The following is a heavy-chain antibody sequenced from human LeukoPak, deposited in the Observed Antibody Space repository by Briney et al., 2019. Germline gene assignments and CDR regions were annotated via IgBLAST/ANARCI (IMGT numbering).Heavy chain of an antibody. Sequence: GGSLRLSCAASGFTFRNHAMAWVRQAPGKGLECVSAISGSGDSVRHADSVKGRFTISRDNSKNTLYLQMDNLRAEDTALYYCARDFWATNYYYGMDVWGQGTTVTVS. CDR1: GFTFRNHA. D-gene: IGHD3-3*01. CDR2: ISGSGDSV. V-gene: IGHV3-23*01. J-gene: IGHJ6*02. CDR3: ARDFWATNYYYGMDV.